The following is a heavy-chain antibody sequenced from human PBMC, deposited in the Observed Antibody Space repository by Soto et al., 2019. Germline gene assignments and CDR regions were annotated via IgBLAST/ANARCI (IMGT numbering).Heavy chain of an antibody. CDR3: ASDSTGYSSSWDFALYYYMDV. CDR1: GFTFSSYA. Sequence: GGSLRLSCAASGFTFSSYAMSWVRQAPGKGLEWVSAISGSGGSTYYADSVKGRFTISRDNSKNTLYLQMNSLRAEDTAVYYCASDSTGYSSSWDFALYYYMDVWGKGTTVTVSS. D-gene: IGHD6-13*01. J-gene: IGHJ6*03. CDR2: ISGSGGST. V-gene: IGHV3-23*01.